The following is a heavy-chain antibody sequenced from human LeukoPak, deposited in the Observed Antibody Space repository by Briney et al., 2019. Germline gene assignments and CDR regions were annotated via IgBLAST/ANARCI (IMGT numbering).Heavy chain of an antibody. CDR2: ISAYNSNT. CDR1: GYTFTSYG. V-gene: IGHV1-18*01. Sequence: ASVKVSCKASGYTFTSYGISWVRQAPGQGLEWMGWISAYNSNTNYAQKLQGRVTMTTDTSTSTAYMELRSLRSDDTAVYYCARGTSYDILTGYLKGHFDYWGQGTLVTVSS. CDR3: ARGTSYDILTGYLKGHFDY. J-gene: IGHJ4*02. D-gene: IGHD3-9*01.